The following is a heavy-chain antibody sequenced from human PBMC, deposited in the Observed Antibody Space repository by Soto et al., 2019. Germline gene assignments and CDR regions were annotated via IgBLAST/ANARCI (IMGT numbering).Heavy chain of an antibody. D-gene: IGHD6-19*01. CDR3: ARDRTGWSAEYFQH. CDR1: GFTFSNYG. V-gene: IGHV3-33*01. Sequence: GGSLRLSCAASGFTFSNYGMHWVRQAPGKGLEWVAVIWYDGSNKYYGDSVKGRFTISRDNSKNTLYLQMDSLRAEDTALYYCARDRTGWSAEYFQHWGQGTLVTVSS. J-gene: IGHJ1*01. CDR2: IWYDGSNK.